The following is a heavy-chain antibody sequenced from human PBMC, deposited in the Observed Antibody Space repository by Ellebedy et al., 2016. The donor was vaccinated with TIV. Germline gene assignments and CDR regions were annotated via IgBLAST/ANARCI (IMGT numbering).Heavy chain of an antibody. CDR3: ARICNRRIAAASPMYYFDY. D-gene: IGHD6-13*01. V-gene: IGHV2-26*01. CDR1: GFSLSNARMG. J-gene: IGHJ4*02. CDR2: IFSNDEK. Sequence: SGPTLVKPTETLTLTCTVSGFSLSNARMGVSWIRQPPGKALEWLAHIFSNDEKSYSTSLKSRLTISKDTSKSQVVLTMTNMDPVDTATYYCARICNRRIAAASPMYYFDYWGQGTLVTVSS.